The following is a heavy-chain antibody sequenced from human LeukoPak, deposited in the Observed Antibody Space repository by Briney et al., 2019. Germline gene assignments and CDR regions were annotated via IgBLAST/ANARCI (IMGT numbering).Heavy chain of an antibody. Sequence: PGASLRLSCAASGFIFSNYAMSWARQAPGKGLEWVSAIVGSGANTYYADPVKGRFTISRDNPRNTLYLQMNSLRAEDTAVYYCAKWGDYDVLTGYYDPDNWGQGTLVTVSS. D-gene: IGHD3-9*01. CDR3: AKWGDYDVLTGYYDPDN. V-gene: IGHV3-23*01. J-gene: IGHJ4*02. CDR2: IVGSGANT. CDR1: GFIFSNYA.